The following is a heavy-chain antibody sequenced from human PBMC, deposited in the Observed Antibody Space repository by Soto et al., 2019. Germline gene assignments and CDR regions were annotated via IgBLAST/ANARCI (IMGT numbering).Heavy chain of an antibody. J-gene: IGHJ4*02. CDR3: ARGGYCTNGVCYTPFDS. V-gene: IGHV1-18*04. CDR1: GYTFTSYG. Sequence: ASVKVSCKASGYTFTSYGISWVRQAPGQGLEWMGWISTYNGNTNYAQKVQGRVTMTTDTSTGTAYVELRSLRSDDTAMYYCARGGYCTNGVCYTPFDSWGQGTLVTVSS. D-gene: IGHD2-8*01. CDR2: ISTYNGNT.